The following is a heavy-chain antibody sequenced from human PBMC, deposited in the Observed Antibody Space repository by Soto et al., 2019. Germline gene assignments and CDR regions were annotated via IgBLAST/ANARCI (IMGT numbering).Heavy chain of an antibody. V-gene: IGHV3-23*01. D-gene: IGHD2-2*01. CDR3: ATDFRCCSSTSCQSPGRYFDY. CDR1: GFTFSSYA. CDR2: ISGSGGST. J-gene: IGHJ4*02. Sequence: GGSLRLSCAASGFTFSSYAMSWVRQAPGKGLEWVSAISGSGGSTYYADSVKGRFTISRDNSKNTLYLQMNSLRAEDTAVDYCATDFRCCSSTSCQSPGRYFDYWGQGTLVTVSS.